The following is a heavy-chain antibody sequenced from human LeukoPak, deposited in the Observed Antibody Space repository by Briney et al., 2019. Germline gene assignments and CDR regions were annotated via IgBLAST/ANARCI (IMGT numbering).Heavy chain of an antibody. CDR1: GGSISSYY. V-gene: IGHV4-4*07. Sequence: SETLSLTCTVSGGSISSYYWSWIRQPAGKGLEWIGRIYTSGSTNYNPSLKSRVTISVDTSKNQFSLKLSSVTAADMAVYYCARVSALRFLEWSFDYWGQGTLVTVSS. CDR3: ARVSALRFLEWSFDY. J-gene: IGHJ4*02. CDR2: IYTSGST. D-gene: IGHD3-3*01.